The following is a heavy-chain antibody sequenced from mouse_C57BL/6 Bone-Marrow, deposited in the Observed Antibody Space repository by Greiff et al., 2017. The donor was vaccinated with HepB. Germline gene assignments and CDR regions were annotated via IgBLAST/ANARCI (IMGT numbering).Heavy chain of an antibody. J-gene: IGHJ2*01. Sequence: EVQLQQSGPVLVKPGASVKMSCKASGYTFTDYYMNWVKQSHGKSLEWIGVINPYNGGTSYNQKFKGKATLTVDKSSSTAYMELNSLTSEDSAVYYCAREGRDYFDYWGQGTTLTVSS. V-gene: IGHV1-19*01. CDR2: INPYNGGT. CDR3: AREGRDYFDY. CDR1: GYTFTDYY.